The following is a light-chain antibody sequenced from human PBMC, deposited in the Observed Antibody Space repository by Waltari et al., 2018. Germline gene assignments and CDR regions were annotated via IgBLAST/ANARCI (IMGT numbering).Light chain of an antibody. J-gene: IGKJ4*01. CDR1: QSISSY. V-gene: IGKV1-39*01. CDR3: QQSYSTPLVT. Sequence: DIQMTQSPSSLSASVGDRVTITCRASQSISSYLNWYQQKPGKVPKLLIYAASSLQSGVPSRFSRSGSGTDFTLTISSLQPEDFATYYCQQSYSTPLVTFGGGTKVEIK. CDR2: AAS.